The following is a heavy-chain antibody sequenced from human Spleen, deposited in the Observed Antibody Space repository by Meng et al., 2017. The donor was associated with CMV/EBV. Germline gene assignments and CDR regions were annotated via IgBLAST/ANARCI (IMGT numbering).Heavy chain of an antibody. D-gene: IGHD3-3*02. Sequence: GESLKISCAASGFAFSTSAMSWVRQTPGKGPEWVSAISASGDDTFYGDSVRGRFTISRDNSKNTLYLQMKSLRVEGTALYYCAKVNRRAPALVENWGQGSLVTVSS. V-gene: IGHV3-23*01. J-gene: IGHJ4*02. CDR2: ISASGDDT. CDR1: GFAFSTSA. CDR3: AKVNRRAPALVEN.